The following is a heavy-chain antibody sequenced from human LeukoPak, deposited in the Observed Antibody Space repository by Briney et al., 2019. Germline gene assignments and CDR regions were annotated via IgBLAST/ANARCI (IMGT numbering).Heavy chain of an antibody. CDR1: GGSFSGYY. CDR2: INHRGST. J-gene: IGHJ4*02. V-gene: IGHV4-34*01. CDR3: ARGGLDIVVVSATVGGLDY. D-gene: IGHD2-2*01. Sequence: SETLSLTCAVYGGSFSGYYWSWIRQPPGKGLEWIGEINHRGSTNYNPSLKSRVAISVDTSKMQFSLKLSSVTAADTAVYYCARGGLDIVVVSATVGGLDYWGQGTLVTVSS.